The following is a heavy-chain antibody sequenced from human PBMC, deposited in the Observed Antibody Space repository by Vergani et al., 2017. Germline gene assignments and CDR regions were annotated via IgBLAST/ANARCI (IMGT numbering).Heavy chain of an antibody. V-gene: IGHV4-59*01. Sequence: QVQLRESGPGLVKPSETLSLTCTVSGGSISSYYWSWIRQPPGKGLEWIGYIYYSGSTNYNPSLKSRVTISVDTSKNQFSLKLSSVTAADTAVYYCARAWKHSTRFDYWGQGTLVTVSS. D-gene: IGHD2-21*01. CDR3: ARAWKHSTRFDY. J-gene: IGHJ4*02. CDR1: GGSISSYY. CDR2: IYYSGST.